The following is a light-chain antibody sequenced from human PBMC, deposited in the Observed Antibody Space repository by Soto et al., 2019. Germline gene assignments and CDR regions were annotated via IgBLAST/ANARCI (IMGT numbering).Light chain of an antibody. CDR3: SSYAGTDTVGV. J-gene: IGLJ3*02. Sequence: QSALTQPRSVSGSPGQSLTISCTGTSSDVGGYNYVSWYQQHPGKAPKLLIYEVSKRPLGVPDRFSGSKSVNTASLTISGLQAEDEADYFCSSYAGTDTVGVFGGGTKLTVL. CDR2: EVS. CDR1: SSDVGGYNY. V-gene: IGLV2-11*01.